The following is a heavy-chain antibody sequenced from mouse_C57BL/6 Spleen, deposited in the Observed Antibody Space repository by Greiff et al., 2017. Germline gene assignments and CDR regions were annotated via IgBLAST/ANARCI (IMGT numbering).Heavy chain of an antibody. J-gene: IGHJ2*01. Sequence: EVQLQQSGPELVKPGASVKISCKASGYSFTDYNMNWVKQSNGKSLAWIGVINPKYGTTSYNQKFKGKATLTVDQSSSTAYMQLNSLTSEDSAVYYCARAGEFVTTVVAPFDYWGQGTTLTVYS. CDR3: ARAGEFVTTVVAPFDY. CDR2: INPKYGTT. V-gene: IGHV1-39*01. D-gene: IGHD1-1*01. CDR1: GYSFTDYN.